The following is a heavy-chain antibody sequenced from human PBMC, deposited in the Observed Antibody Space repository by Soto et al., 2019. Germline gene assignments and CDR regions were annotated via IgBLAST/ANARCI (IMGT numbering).Heavy chain of an antibody. J-gene: IGHJ4*02. CDR1: GFTFSSYA. Sequence: EVQLLESGGGLAQPGGSLRLSCAASGFTFSSYAMSWVRQAPGKGLEGVSAISGSGGSTYYADSVKGRFTISRDNSKNTLYLQMNSLRAEDTAVSYCAKTYDFWTQDYWGQGTLVTVSS. V-gene: IGHV3-23*01. CDR2: ISGSGGST. CDR3: AKTYDFWTQDY. D-gene: IGHD3-3*01.